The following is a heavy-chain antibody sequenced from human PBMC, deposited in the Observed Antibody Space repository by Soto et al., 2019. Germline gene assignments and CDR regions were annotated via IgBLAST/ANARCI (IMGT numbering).Heavy chain of an antibody. CDR2: IYPGDSDT. CDR3: ARHAGGSFPFPRYYYRMDV. J-gene: IGHJ6*02. V-gene: IGHV5-51*01. CDR1: GNSFTTYW. Sequence: PWAGLKISYKGSGNSFTTYWNGRVPPMPRKSLEWMGIIYPGDSDTRYSPSFQGQVTISADKSISTAYLQWSSLKASDTAMYYCARHAGGSFPFPRYYYRMDVWGQGTTVTVSS. D-gene: IGHD1-26*01.